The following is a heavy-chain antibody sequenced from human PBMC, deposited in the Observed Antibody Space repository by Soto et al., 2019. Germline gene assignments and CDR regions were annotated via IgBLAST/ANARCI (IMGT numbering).Heavy chain of an antibody. V-gene: IGHV3-23*01. D-gene: IGHD6-19*01. CDR3: AKCSPRYSSGLKAYDFDD. CDR2: ISGSGGST. CDR1: GFTFSSYA. Sequence: EVQLLESGGGLVQPGGSLRLSCAASGFTFSSYAMSWVRQDPGKGLEWVSTISGSGGSTYYEDSVKGRFTISRDNSKNPLYLQVNSLRAEDTAVYYCAKCSPRYSSGLKAYDFDDWGQGTLVTVSS. J-gene: IGHJ4*02.